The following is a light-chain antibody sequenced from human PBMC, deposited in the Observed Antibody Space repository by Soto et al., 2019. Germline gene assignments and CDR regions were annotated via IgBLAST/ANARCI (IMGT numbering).Light chain of an antibody. J-gene: IGKJ2*01. Sequence: EVVMTQSPATVSVSAGERATLSCRASQSVSSNLAWYQQKPGQAPRLLIYGASTSATGTPARFSGSGSGTEFTLTISSLQSEDFAVYYCQQYNSWPPYTFGQGTKLEIK. V-gene: IGKV3-15*01. CDR2: GAS. CDR3: QQYNSWPPYT. CDR1: QSVSSN.